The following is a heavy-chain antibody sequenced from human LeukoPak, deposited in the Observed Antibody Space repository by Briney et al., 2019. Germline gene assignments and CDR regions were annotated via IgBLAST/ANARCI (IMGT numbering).Heavy chain of an antibody. V-gene: IGHV3-21*06. CDR2: ISSTSSYI. J-gene: IGHJ4*02. D-gene: IGHD3-16*01. Sequence: GGSLRLSCAASGFTFNTYTMNWVRQAPGKGLEWVSSISSTSSYIYYADSVKGRFTISRDNAKNSLYLQMNSLRAEDTALYYCSRAYSPPIMAVQAPDYWGQGTLVTVSS. CDR3: SRAYSPPIMAVQAPDY. CDR1: GFTFNTYT.